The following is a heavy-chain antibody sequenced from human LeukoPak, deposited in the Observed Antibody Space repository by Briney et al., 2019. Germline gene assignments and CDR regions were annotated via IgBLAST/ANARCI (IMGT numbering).Heavy chain of an antibody. J-gene: IGHJ4*02. CDR2: ISGSGGST. Sequence: GGSLRLSCAASGFTFSSYATIWVRQAPGKGLEWVSGISGSGGSTYYADSVKGRFTISRDNSKNTLYLQMNSLRAEDTAVYYCAKDLYSFGPFDYWGQGTLVTVSS. CDR3: AKDLYSFGPFDY. D-gene: IGHD5-18*01. V-gene: IGHV3-23*01. CDR1: GFTFSSYA.